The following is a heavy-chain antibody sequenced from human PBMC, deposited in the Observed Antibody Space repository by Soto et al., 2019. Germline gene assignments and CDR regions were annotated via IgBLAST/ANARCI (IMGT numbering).Heavy chain of an antibody. D-gene: IGHD6-6*01. V-gene: IGHV3-23*01. CDR2: ISGSGGST. J-gene: IGHJ4*02. Sequence: LRLSCAASGFTFSSYAMSWVRQAPGKGLEWVSAISGSGGSTYYADSVKGRFTISRDNSKNTLYLQMNSLRAEDTAVYYCAKRGYSSSSPSYVDYWGQGTLVTVSS. CDR1: GFTFSSYA. CDR3: AKRGYSSSSPSYVDY.